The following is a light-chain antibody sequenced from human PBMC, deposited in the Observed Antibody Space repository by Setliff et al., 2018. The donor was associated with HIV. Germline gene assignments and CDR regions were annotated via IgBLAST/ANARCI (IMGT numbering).Light chain of an antibody. J-gene: IGLJ1*01. Sequence: QSVLTQPRSVSGSPGQSVTISCTGSSSDFGDYDYVSWYQQYPGKAPKLIIYDVYKRPSGVPDRFSGSKSDNTASLTISGLQADDEADYFCCSNAARPTFYVFGPGTKGTVL. CDR2: DVY. V-gene: IGLV2-11*01. CDR3: CSNAARPTFYV. CDR1: SSDFGDYDY.